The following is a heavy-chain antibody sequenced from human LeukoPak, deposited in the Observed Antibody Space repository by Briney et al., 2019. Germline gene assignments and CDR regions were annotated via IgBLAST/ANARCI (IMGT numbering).Heavy chain of an antibody. CDR1: GFTFSSYG. V-gene: IGHV3-30*02. CDR2: IRYDGSNK. D-gene: IGHD3-10*01. Sequence: GGSLRLSCAASGFTFSSYGMHWVRQAPGKGLEWVAFIRYDGSNKYYADSVKGRFTISRDNSKNTLYLQMNSLRDEDTAVYYCAKDSPIYYIDYWGQGTLVTVSS. CDR3: AKDSPIYYIDY. J-gene: IGHJ4*02.